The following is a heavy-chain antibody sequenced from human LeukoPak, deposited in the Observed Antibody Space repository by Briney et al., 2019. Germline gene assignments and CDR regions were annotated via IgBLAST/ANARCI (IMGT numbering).Heavy chain of an antibody. CDR3: ARPMGGYYYYYMDV. J-gene: IGHJ6*03. Sequence: SETLSLTCTVSGYSISSGYYWGWIRQPPGKGLEWIGSGSTYYNPSLKSRVTISVDTSKNQFSLKLSSVTAADTAVYYCARPMGGYYYYYMDVWGKGTTVTVSS. D-gene: IGHD3-10*01. CDR1: GYSISSGYY. CDR2: SGST. V-gene: IGHV4-38-2*02.